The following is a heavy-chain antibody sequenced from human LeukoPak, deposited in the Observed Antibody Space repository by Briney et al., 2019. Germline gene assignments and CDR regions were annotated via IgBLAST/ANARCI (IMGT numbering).Heavy chain of an antibody. D-gene: IGHD4-23*01. CDR1: GFSLSTSGVG. CDR3: ARYGGNSATIDY. V-gene: IGHV2-5*02. CDR2: VYWDDDK. J-gene: IGHJ4*02. Sequence: SGPTLEKPTQTLALTCTFSGFSLSTSGVGVGWIRQPPGKALEWLALVYWDDDKRYSPSLKSRLTITKDTSKNQVVLIITNMDPVDTATYYCARYGGNSATIDYWGQGTLVTVSS.